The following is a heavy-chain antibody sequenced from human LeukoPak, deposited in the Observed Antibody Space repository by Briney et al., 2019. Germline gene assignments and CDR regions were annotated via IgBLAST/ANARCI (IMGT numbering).Heavy chain of an antibody. CDR3: ARVSGHSGSP. Sequence: PGGSLRLSCEASGFTFRGYEMNWVRQAPGKGLEWVATIKEDGSEKYYVDSVKGRFTISRDNAKNSLYLQMNSLRGEDTAVYYCARVSGHSGSPWGQGTLVTVAS. V-gene: IGHV3-7*05. CDR2: IKEDGSEK. CDR1: GFTFRGYE. D-gene: IGHD5-12*01. J-gene: IGHJ5*02.